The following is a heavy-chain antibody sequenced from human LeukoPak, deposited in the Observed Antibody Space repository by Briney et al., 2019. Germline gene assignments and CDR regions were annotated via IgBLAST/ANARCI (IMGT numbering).Heavy chain of an antibody. CDR3: VSLPRTTVITSGDY. J-gene: IGHJ4*02. V-gene: IGHV3-64D*06. Sequence: GGSLRLSCSASGFTFSSYAMHWVRQAPGKGLEYVSAISGSGGATYYTDSVKGRFTISRDNSKNTLYLQMSSLRPEDTAVYYCVSLPRTTVITSGDYWGQGTLVTVSS. CDR2: ISGSGGAT. D-gene: IGHD4-17*01. CDR1: GFTFSSYA.